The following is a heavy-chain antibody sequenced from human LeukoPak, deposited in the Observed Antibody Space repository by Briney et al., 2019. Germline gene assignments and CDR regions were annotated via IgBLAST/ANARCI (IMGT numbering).Heavy chain of an antibody. CDR3: ARRREYSGSYH. Sequence: PSQTLSLTCTVSGGSISSGGYYWSWIRQPPGKGLEWIGSIYYSGSTYYNPSLKSRVTISVDTSKNQFSLKLSSVTAADTAVYYCARRREYSGSYHWGQGTMVTVSS. CDR2: IYYSGST. V-gene: IGHV4-39*01. D-gene: IGHD1-26*01. CDR1: GGSISSGGYY. J-gene: IGHJ3*01.